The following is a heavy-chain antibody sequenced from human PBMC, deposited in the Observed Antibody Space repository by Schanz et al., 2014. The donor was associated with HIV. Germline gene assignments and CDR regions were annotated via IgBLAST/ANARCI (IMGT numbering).Heavy chain of an antibody. CDR2: IIPILGGA. Sequence: QVQLVQSGAEVKKPGSSVKVSCKASGGTLSSYAINWVRQAPGQGLEWMGDIIPILGGANYAQKFQGRVTITVDKSTSTVYMELIGLRSEDTAIYYCARDVQPLYGMDVWGQGTTVTVSS. CDR1: GGTLSSYA. CDR3: ARDVQPLYGMDV. V-gene: IGHV1-69*06. D-gene: IGHD5-18*01. J-gene: IGHJ6*02.